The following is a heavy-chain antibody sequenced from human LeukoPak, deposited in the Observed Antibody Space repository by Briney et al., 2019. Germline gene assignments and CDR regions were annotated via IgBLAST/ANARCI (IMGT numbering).Heavy chain of an antibody. J-gene: IGHJ4*02. D-gene: IGHD3-3*02. CDR2: INGDGTTT. CDR1: GFTFSTYW. V-gene: IGHV3-74*01. CDR3: ATVGETSGGIFFDY. Sequence: GGSLRLSCAASGFTFSTYWTHWVRQAPGQGLVWVSRINGDGTTTDYADSVKGRFTISRDNARNTLYLQMNSLRAEDTAVYFCATVGETSGGIFFDYWGQGTLVTVSS.